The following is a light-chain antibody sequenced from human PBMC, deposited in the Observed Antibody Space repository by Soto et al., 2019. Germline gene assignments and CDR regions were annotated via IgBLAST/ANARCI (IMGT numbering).Light chain of an antibody. V-gene: IGKV1-33*01. CDR2: EAS. CDR3: PQVPRYTPT. CDR1: QNSHHY. Sequence: DIQMSQSPSSLSASVGDRVTIXXQASQNSHHYVNWDQQKPGRAPQIXRDEASHLEAGGPSRFSGRKVVTQFMLTSDSLHPADFATYYCPQVPRYTPTFGGGTKVEIK. J-gene: IGKJ4*01.